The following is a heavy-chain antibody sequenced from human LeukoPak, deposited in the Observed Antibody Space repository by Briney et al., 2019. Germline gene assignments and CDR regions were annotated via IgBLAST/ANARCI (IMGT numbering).Heavy chain of an antibody. Sequence: PGASVKVSCKASGYTFTSYDINWVRQATGQGLEWMGWINPNSGYAGYAQKLQGRVTMTMDTSTSTAYMELRSLRSDDTAVYYCARDYASGSWYSDYWGQGTLVTVSS. CDR2: INPNSGYA. J-gene: IGHJ4*02. V-gene: IGHV1-8*01. CDR1: GYTFTSYD. D-gene: IGHD3-10*01. CDR3: ARDYASGSWYSDY.